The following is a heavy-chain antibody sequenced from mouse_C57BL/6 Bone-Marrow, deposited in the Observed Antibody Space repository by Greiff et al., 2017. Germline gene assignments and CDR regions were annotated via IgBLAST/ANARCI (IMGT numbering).Heavy chain of an antibody. CDR2: ISYDGSN. CDR1: GYSITIGYY. D-gene: IGHD4-1*01. Sequence: DVKLVESGPGLVKPSQSLSLTCSVTGYSITIGYYWNWIRQFPGNKLEWMGYISYDGSNNYNPSLKNRISITRDTSKNQFFLKLNSVTTEDTATYYCAKGLGRGFDYWGQGTTLTVSS. V-gene: IGHV3-6*01. CDR3: AKGLGRGFDY. J-gene: IGHJ2*01.